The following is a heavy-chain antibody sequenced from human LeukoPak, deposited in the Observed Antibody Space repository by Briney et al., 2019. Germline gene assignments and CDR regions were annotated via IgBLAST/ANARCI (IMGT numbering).Heavy chain of an antibody. J-gene: IGHJ4*02. V-gene: IGHV4-39*01. Sequence: SETLSLTCSVSGASISSGTYYWAWLRQPPGKGLEWIGSTYYGGNTHYSPSLRGRVTISVDTSENKLSVRLTSVTAADTAVNSCARHVEGPGYSSVSNLDYWGQGTLVIVSS. CDR3: ARHVEGPGYSSVSNLDY. CDR1: GASISSGTYY. D-gene: IGHD2-15*01. CDR2: TYYGGNT.